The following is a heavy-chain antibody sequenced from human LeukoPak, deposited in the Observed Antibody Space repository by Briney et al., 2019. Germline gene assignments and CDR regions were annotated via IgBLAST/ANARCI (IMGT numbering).Heavy chain of an antibody. D-gene: IGHD6-19*01. CDR3: ARYPTGWYLDY. CDR1: GDSVSSSTAA. V-gene: IGHV6-1*01. CDR2: TYYRSKWYS. J-gene: IGHJ4*02. Sequence: SQTLSLTCAISGDSVSSSTAAWNWVSQSPSRGLERLGSTYYRSKWYSDYAVSVRSRITINPDTSKNQFSLQLSSVTPEDTAVYYCARYPTGWYLDYWGQGTLVTVSS.